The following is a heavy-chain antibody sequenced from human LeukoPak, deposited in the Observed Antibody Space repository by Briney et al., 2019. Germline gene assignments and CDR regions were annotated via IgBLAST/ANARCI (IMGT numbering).Heavy chain of an antibody. V-gene: IGHV4-59*01. CDR1: GFTFSSYS. J-gene: IGHJ5*02. Sequence: GSLRLSCAASGFTFSSYSMNWVRQAPGKGLEWIGYIYYSGSTNYNPSLKSRVTISVDTSKNQFSLKLSSVTAADTAVYYCARKRGWFDPWGQGTLVTVSS. CDR2: IYYSGST. CDR3: ARKRGWFDP.